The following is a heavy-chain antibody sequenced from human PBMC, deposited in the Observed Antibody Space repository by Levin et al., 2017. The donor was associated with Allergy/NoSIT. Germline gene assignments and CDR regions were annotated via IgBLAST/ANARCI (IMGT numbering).Heavy chain of an antibody. CDR2: IYLSGST. J-gene: IGHJ4*02. Sequence: SETLSLTCAVSGGSISSGGYSWSWIRQPPGKGLEWIGNIYLSGSTNDNPSLKSRVTMSVDRSKNQLSLKLRYVTAADTAVYYCARVAGYSYGYYFDYWGPGTLVTVSS. CDR3: ARVAGYSYGYYFDY. V-gene: IGHV4-30-2*01. CDR1: GGSISSGGYS. D-gene: IGHD5-18*01.